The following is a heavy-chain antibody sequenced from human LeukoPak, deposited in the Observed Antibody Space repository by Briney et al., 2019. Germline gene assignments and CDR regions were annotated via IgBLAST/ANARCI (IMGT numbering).Heavy chain of an antibody. J-gene: IGHJ4*02. CDR3: ARAGSFWHYVY. CDR2: IKQDGSEK. D-gene: IGHD1-7*01. V-gene: IGHV3-7*01. CDR1: GFTFSGFW. Sequence: GGSLRLSCAASGFTFSGFWMSWVRQTPGKGLEWVANIKQDGSEKYYVDSVKGRSTISRDNAKNSLSLQMNGLRVEDTAVYYCARAGSFWHYVYWGQGTLVTVSS.